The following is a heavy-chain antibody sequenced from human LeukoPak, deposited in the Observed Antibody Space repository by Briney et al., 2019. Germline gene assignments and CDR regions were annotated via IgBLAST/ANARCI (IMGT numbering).Heavy chain of an antibody. CDR2: INHSGST. Sequence: SETLSLTCAVYGGSFSGYYWSWIRQPPGKGLEWLGEINHSGSTNYNPSLKSRVTISVDTSKNQFSLKLSSVTAADTAVYYCARMVCGGGGSCYYDYWGQGTLVTVSS. CDR3: ARMVCGGGGSCYYDY. J-gene: IGHJ4*02. D-gene: IGHD2-15*01. V-gene: IGHV4-34*01. CDR1: GGSFSGYY.